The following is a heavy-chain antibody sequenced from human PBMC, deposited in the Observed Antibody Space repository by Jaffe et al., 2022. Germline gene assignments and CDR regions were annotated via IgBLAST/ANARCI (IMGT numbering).Heavy chain of an antibody. Sequence: EVQLLESGGGLVQPGGSLRLSCAASGFTFNTCTMNWVRQAPGKGLEWVSAISGSGGDTYYADSVKGRFTISRDNSKNTLYLQMSSLRAEDMAVYYCAKKIRAGYYFDYWGQGTLVTV. CDR3: AKKIRAGYYFDY. D-gene: IGHD3-16*01. CDR2: ISGSGGDT. V-gene: IGHV3-23*01. J-gene: IGHJ4*02. CDR1: GFTFNTCT.